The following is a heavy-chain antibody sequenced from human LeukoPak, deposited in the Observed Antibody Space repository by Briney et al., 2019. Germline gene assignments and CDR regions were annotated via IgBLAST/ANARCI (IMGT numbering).Heavy chain of an antibody. CDR2: ISGSGVST. Sequence: PGGSLRLSCAASGFTFRSFAMSWVRQAPGKGLEWVSAISGSGVSTYYADSVKGRFTISRDNSKNTVYMQMNSLRAEDTATYYCAKFPPVYNSGDYDYGGQGTLVTVSS. CDR1: GFTFRSFA. V-gene: IGHV3-23*01. CDR3: AKFPPVYNSGDYDY. J-gene: IGHJ4*02. D-gene: IGHD3-10*01.